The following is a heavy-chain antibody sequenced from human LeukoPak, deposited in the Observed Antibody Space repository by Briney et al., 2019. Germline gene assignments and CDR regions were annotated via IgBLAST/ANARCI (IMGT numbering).Heavy chain of an antibody. CDR1: SGSISSYY. D-gene: IGHD1-26*01. CDR3: ARQMGATRRFDP. V-gene: IGHV4-4*09. CDR2: IYTSGST. Sequence: SETLSLTCTVSSGSISSYYWSWIRQPPGKGLEWIGYIYTSGSTNYNPSLKSRVTISVDTSKNQFSLKLSSVTAADTAVYYCARQMGATRRFDPWGQGTLVTVSS. J-gene: IGHJ5*02.